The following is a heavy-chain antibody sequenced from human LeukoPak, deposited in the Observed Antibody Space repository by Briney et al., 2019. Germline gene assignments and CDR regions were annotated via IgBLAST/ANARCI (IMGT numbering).Heavy chain of an antibody. CDR3: ARGIESYADNGY. Sequence: SETLSLTCTVSGGSISGSYWSWIRQPPGKGLERIAYMYNSGSTNYNPSLKSRVTISIDTSKNQFSLKLSSLTAADTAIYYCARGIESYADNGYWGQGILVTVSS. CDR2: MYNSGST. V-gene: IGHV4-59*01. D-gene: IGHD4-17*01. CDR1: GGSISGSY. J-gene: IGHJ4*02.